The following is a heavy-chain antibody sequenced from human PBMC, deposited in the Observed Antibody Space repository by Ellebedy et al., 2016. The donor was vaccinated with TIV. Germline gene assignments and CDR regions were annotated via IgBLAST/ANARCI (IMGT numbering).Heavy chain of an antibody. Sequence: ASVKVSXKASGGTFSSYAISWVRQAPGQGLEWMGGIIPIFGTANYAQKFQGRVTTTADKSTSTAYMELSSLRSEDTAVYYCAYGRSTVTLSYYYYGMDVWGQGTTVTVSS. CDR3: AYGRSTVTLSYYYYGMDV. D-gene: IGHD4-17*01. V-gene: IGHV1-69*06. J-gene: IGHJ6*02. CDR2: IIPIFGTA. CDR1: GGTFSSYA.